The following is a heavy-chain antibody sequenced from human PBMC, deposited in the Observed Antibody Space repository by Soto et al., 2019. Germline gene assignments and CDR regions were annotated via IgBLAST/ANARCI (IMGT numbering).Heavy chain of an antibody. J-gene: IGHJ6*03. Sequence: EVQLVESGGGLVKPGGSLRLSCAASGFTFSNAWMSWVRQAPGKGLEWVGRIKSKTDGGTTDYAAPVKGRFTISRDDSKNTLYLQMTSLKTEDTAVYYCTTDLPSGVHADPIYYYCYMDLWGKGTTVTVSS. CDR2: IKSKTDGGTT. V-gene: IGHV3-15*01. CDR3: TTDLPSGVHADPIYYYCYMDL. CDR1: GFTFSNAW. D-gene: IGHD1-1*01.